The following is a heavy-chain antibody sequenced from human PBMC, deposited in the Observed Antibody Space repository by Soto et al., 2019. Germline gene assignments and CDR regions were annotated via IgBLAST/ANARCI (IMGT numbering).Heavy chain of an antibody. D-gene: IGHD3-10*02. CDR3: TMSHLHYDMDG. CDR2: INHGGST. CDR1: GGSINNNKW. J-gene: IGHJ6*04. Sequence: SETLSLTCAISGGSINNNKWWSWVRQSPVKGLEWIGEINHGGSTNYNPSLASRATISVDKSKNQFSLKVTSVTAADTAVYYCTMSHLHYDMDGWGKGTTVIVYS. V-gene: IGHV4-4*02.